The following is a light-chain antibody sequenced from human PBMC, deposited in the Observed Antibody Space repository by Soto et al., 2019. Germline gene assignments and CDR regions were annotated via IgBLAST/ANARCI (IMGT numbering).Light chain of an antibody. CDR2: DVS. Sequence: QSALTQPASVSGSPGQSITISCTGTSSDVGAYNYVSWYQQHPGKDPKLIIYDVSNRPSEVSNRFSGSKSGSTASLTISGLQAEDEADYYCGSYTTSSTLVLGGGTKLTVL. V-gene: IGLV2-14*03. CDR3: GSYTTSSTLV. CDR1: SSDVGAYNY. J-gene: IGLJ2*01.